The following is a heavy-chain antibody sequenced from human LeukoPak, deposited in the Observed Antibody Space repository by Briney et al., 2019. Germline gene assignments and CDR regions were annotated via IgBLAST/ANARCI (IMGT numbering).Heavy chain of an antibody. V-gene: IGHV3-21*01. Sequence: PGGSLRLSCAASGFTFSSYEMNWVRQAPGKAMEWVSSITSSGTYIFYADSVKGRFTISRDNAKNSLYLQMNSLRAEDTAVYYCARFNPGSYIRSVDYWGQGTLVTVSS. D-gene: IGHD3-10*01. CDR3: ARFNPGSYIRSVDY. CDR2: ITSSGTYI. J-gene: IGHJ4*02. CDR1: GFTFSSYE.